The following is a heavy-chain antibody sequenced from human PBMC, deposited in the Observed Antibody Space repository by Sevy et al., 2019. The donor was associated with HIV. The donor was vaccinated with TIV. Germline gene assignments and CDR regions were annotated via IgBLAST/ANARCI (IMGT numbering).Heavy chain of an antibody. CDR1: GGSINSDH. V-gene: IGHV4-59*08. CDR2: VYHTGGT. Sequence: SETLSLTCTVSGGSINSDHWNWIRQPPGKGLEWIGYVYHTGGTNYNPSLKNRVTISVDRTKNQFSLKLTSVTAADTAVYYCARRNDFDIWGQGIMVTVSS. CDR3: ARRNDFDI. J-gene: IGHJ3*02.